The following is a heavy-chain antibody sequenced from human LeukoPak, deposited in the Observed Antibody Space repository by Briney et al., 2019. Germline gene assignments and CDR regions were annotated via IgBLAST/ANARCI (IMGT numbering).Heavy chain of an antibody. V-gene: IGHV3-23*01. Sequence: GGSLRLSCAASGFTFSSYAMSWVCQAPGKGLEWLSAISSSGSTTYYADSVKGRFTISRDNSKNTLYLQMNSLKAEDTAVYYCAEKKNFYFDYWGQGTLVTVSS. D-gene: IGHD1-7*01. CDR2: ISSSGSTT. J-gene: IGHJ4*02. CDR1: GFTFSSYA. CDR3: AEKKNFYFDY.